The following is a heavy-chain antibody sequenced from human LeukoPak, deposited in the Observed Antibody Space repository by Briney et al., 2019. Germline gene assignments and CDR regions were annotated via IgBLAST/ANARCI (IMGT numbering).Heavy chain of an antibody. CDR3: ARRVGGWFDP. V-gene: IGHV4-59*01. CDR2: IDFSGRT. Sequence: GSLRLSCAASGFTFDDYAMHWVRQPPGKGLEWIAYIDFSGRTNSNPSLKNPVTMPLDTSKNQFSLRLTSVTAADTAVYYCARRVGGWFDPWGQGTLVTVSS. CDR1: GFTFDDYA. D-gene: IGHD2-2*01. J-gene: IGHJ5*02.